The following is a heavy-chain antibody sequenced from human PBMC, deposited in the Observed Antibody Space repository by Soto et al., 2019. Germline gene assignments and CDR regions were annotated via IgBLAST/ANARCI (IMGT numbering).Heavy chain of an antibody. D-gene: IGHD3-10*01. CDR2: IYWDEEK. CDR1: GFSLSTSGVG. V-gene: IGHV2-5*02. Sequence: QITLKESGPTLVKPTQTLTLTCTFSGFSLSTSGVGVGWIRQPPGKALEWLAIIYWDEEKRYSPSLKTRLTVTKDTSKTQVVLTMTNVDPVDTATYYCAHRAYFDSGKQFDYWGQGTLVSVST. J-gene: IGHJ4*02. CDR3: AHRAYFDSGKQFDY.